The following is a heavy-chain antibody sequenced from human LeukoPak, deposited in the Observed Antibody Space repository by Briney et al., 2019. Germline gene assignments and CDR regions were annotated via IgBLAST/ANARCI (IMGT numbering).Heavy chain of an antibody. D-gene: IGHD2-21*02. J-gene: IGHJ4*02. CDR1: GFTFSSYA. CDR2: IICSGGST. CDR3: AKDLTLATAISFDY. Sequence: GGPLRLSCAASGFTFSSYAMSWVREAPGKGLEGGSAIICSGGSTFYADSVKGRFTISRDNSKNPLYLQMNSLRAADTAVYYCAKDLTLATAISFDYWGQGTLVTASS. V-gene: IGHV3-23*01.